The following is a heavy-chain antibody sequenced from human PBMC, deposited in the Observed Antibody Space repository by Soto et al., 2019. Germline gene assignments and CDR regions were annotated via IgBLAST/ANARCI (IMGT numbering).Heavy chain of an antibody. J-gene: IGHJ3*02. CDR2: INHSGST. V-gene: IGHV4-34*01. CDR3: ARGPGYCSSTSCYNDAYDI. Sequence: PSETLSLTCAVYGGSFSGYYWRWIRQPPGKGLEWIGEINHSGSTNYNPSLKSRVTISVDTSKNQFSLKLSSVTAADTAVYYCARGPGYCSSTSCYNDAYDIWGQGTMVTVSS. D-gene: IGHD2-2*02. CDR1: GGSFSGYY.